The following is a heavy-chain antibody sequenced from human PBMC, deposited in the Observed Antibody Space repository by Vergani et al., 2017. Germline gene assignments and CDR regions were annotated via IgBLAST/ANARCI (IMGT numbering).Heavy chain of an antibody. CDR3: ARDTFEYDSGSYDYTFDS. CDR1: GGSISSNF. J-gene: IGHJ3*02. D-gene: IGHD3-10*01. CDR2: IHQSGRT. Sequence: QVQLQESGPGLVKPSETLSLTCSVSGGSISSNFWSWVRRPPGKGLEWIGDIHQSGRTNSNPSLKSRVTISIDTSNNRFSLILSSVTTADTAVYYCARDTFEYDSGSYDYTFDSWGQGTMVIVSS. V-gene: IGHV4-59*01.